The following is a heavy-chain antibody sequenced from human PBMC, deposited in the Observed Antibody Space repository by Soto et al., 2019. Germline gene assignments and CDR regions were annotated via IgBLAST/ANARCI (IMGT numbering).Heavy chain of an antibody. CDR1: GFTLASYA. Sequence: EVQLLESGGGLVQPGGSLRLSCAASGFTLASYAMTWVRQAPGKGLESVAGLYGNSGGIQYSDSVKGRFTISRDNSKNIVYLQMNSLRVEDTAVYFCAKDAVPADGVWLMDHWCQGTLLTVSS. J-gene: IGHJ4*02. CDR3: AKDAVPADGVWLMDH. V-gene: IGHV3-23*01. D-gene: IGHD3-16*01. CDR2: LYGNSGGI.